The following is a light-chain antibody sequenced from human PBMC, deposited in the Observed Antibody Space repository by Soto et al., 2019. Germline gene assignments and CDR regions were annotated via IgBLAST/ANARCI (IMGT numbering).Light chain of an antibody. CDR2: GAY. V-gene: IGKV3-20*01. Sequence: EIVLTQSPGTLSLSPGERATLSCRASQSVSSSYLAWYQQKPGQAPRLLIYGAYSRATGIPYRFSGSGSGTDFTLTISRLEPEDFAVYYCQQYGSSQTFGQGTKVEIK. J-gene: IGKJ1*01. CDR3: QQYGSSQT. CDR1: QSVSSSY.